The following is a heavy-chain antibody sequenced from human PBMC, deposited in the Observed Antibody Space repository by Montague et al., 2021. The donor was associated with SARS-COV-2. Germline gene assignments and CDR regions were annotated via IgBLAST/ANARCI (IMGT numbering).Heavy chain of an antibody. CDR1: GDSVSINSGS. CDR2: TYYRSKWYN. J-gene: IGHJ5*02. V-gene: IGHV6-1*01. Sequence: CAISGDSVSINSGSWNWIRQSPSRGLEWLGRTYYRSKWYNDYSVSVKSRITINPDTSKNQFSLQLNSVTPEDTAMYYCTYHSGSYVWFDPWGQGILVIVSS. CDR3: TYHSGSYVWFDP. D-gene: IGHD1-26*01.